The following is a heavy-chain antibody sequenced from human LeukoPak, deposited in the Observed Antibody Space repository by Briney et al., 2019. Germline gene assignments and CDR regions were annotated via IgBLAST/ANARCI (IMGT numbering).Heavy chain of an antibody. CDR1: GDSISSYY. V-gene: IGHV4-59*08. Sequence: SETLSLTCTVSGDSISSYYWSWIRQPTGKGLEWIGYIYYSGSTNYNPSLKNRVTISVDTSKTQFSLKLSSVTAADTAVYYCARHLAAAGDNWFHPWGQGTLVTVSS. D-gene: IGHD6-13*01. CDR2: IYYSGST. CDR3: ARHLAAAGDNWFHP. J-gene: IGHJ5*02.